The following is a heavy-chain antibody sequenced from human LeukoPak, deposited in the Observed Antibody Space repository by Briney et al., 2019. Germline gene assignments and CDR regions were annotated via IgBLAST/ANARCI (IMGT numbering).Heavy chain of an antibody. D-gene: IGHD3-22*01. CDR3: ARSYDSSEHLRVMDY. Sequence: GASVKVSCKASGGTFSSYAISWVRQAPGQGLEWMGWINPNSGGTNYAQKFQGWVTMTRDTSISTAYMELSRLRSDDTAVYYCARSYDSSEHLRVMDYWGQGTLVTVSS. CDR1: GGTFSSYA. CDR2: INPNSGGT. J-gene: IGHJ4*02. V-gene: IGHV1-2*04.